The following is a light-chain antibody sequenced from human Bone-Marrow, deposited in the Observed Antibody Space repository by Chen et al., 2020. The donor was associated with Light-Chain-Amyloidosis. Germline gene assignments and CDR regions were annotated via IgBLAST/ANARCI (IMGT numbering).Light chain of an antibody. V-gene: IGKV4-1*01. J-gene: IGKJ5*01. CDR3: QQYYNTPIT. CDR1: ESLLYNFNNKND. Sequence: DIVMTQAPESLAVSLGARATINCKSSESLLYNFNNKNDLAWYQQKPGHPPTLLVHWATTRESWLSDRVSGNGSGTECTLIISILQAEDVAGYYCQQYYNTPITFGQGTRLGIK. CDR2: WAT.